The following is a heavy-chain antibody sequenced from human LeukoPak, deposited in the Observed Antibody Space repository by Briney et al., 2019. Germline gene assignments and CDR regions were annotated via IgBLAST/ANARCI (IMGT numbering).Heavy chain of an antibody. Sequence: GGPLRLSGAASGITFSNYAMNWVRQTPGKGLEWVSAISGSGIRTYYADSVKGRFTISRDNSKNTLYLQMNSLRAEDTAVYYCARGRHYYDSSDYYYEGDGFDIWGQGTMVTVSS. J-gene: IGHJ3*02. V-gene: IGHV3-23*01. CDR3: ARGRHYYDSSDYYYEGDGFDI. CDR2: ISGSGIRT. CDR1: GITFSNYA. D-gene: IGHD3-22*01.